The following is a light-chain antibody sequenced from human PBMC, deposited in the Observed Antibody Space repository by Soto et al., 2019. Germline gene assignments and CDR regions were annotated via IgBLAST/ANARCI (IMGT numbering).Light chain of an antibody. Sequence: DIQMTQSPSLLSAFVGDRVTITCRASQGVSNYLAWYQQKPGKVPNVLIYSASTLRSGVPSRFSGSGSGTDFTLTISSLQPEDVAIYYCQKYDSAPFTFGPGTKVDIK. CDR2: SAS. V-gene: IGKV1-27*01. CDR3: QKYDSAPFT. CDR1: QGVSNY. J-gene: IGKJ3*01.